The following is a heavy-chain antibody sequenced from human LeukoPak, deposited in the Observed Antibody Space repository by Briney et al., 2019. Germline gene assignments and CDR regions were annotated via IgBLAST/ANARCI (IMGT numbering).Heavy chain of an antibody. V-gene: IGHV4-39*07. CDR2: IYYGGST. D-gene: IGHD3-22*01. CDR1: GGSVSSSHY. J-gene: IGHJ3*01. CDR3: AKSTYYYDTFVNAFDL. Sequence: SETLSLTCTVSGGSVSSSHYWGWIRQPPGKGLEWIGSIYYGGSTYYNASLRSRVTTSVDTSKNQFSLKLSSVTAADTAVYYCAKSTYYYDTFVNAFDLWGQGTVVTVSS.